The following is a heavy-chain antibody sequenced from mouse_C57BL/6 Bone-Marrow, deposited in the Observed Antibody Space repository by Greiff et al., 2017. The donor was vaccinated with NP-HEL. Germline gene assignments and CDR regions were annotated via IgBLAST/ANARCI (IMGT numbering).Heavy chain of an antibody. D-gene: IGHD1-1*01. V-gene: IGHV1-55*01. CDR2: IYPGSGST. J-gene: IGHJ3*01. CDR3: AREDYGSSYKAY. CDR1: GYTFTSYW. Sequence: VQLQQPGAELVKPGASVKMSCKASGYTFTSYWITWVKQRPGQGLEWIGDIYPGSGSTNYNEKFKSKATLTVDTSSSTAYMQLSSLTSEDSAVYYCAREDYGSSYKAYWGQGTLVTVSA.